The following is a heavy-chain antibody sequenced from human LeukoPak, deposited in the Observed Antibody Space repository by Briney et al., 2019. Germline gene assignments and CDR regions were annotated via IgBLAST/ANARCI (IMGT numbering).Heavy chain of an antibody. J-gene: IGHJ6*02. Sequence: GRSLRLSCAASGFTFSSYGMHWVRQAPGKGLEWVAVIWYDGSNTYYADSVKGRFTISKDNSKNTLYLRMNSLRAEDTAVYYCARDLRSETMARLVPVGFDYYYYGMDVWGQGTTVTVSS. CDR3: ARDLRSETMARLVPVGFDYYYYGMDV. D-gene: IGHD4/OR15-4a*01. CDR1: GFTFSSYG. V-gene: IGHV3-33*01. CDR2: IWYDGSNT.